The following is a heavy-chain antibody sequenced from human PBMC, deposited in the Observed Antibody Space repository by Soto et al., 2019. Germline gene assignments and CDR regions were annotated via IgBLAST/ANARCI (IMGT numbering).Heavy chain of an antibody. V-gene: IGHV3-48*02. CDR2: ISSSSSTI. CDR1: GFTFSSYS. D-gene: IGHD6-13*01. Sequence: GGSLRLSCAASGFTFSSYSMNWVRQAPGKGLEWVSYISSSSSTIYYADSVKGRFTISRDNTKNSLYLQMNSLRDEDTAVYYCARGGLSIAAVYGMDVWGQGTTVTVSS. J-gene: IGHJ6*02. CDR3: ARGGLSIAAVYGMDV.